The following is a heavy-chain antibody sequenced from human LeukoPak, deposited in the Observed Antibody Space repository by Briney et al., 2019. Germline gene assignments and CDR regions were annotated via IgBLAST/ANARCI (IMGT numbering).Heavy chain of an antibody. D-gene: IGHD3-10*01. J-gene: IGHJ3*02. V-gene: IGHV4-59*01. CDR3: ARDRRGDAFDI. CDR1: GGSISSYY. Sequence: SETLSLTCSVSGGSISSYYWSWIRQPPGKGLEWIGYIYYSGSTNYNPSLKSRVTISVDTSKNQFSLKLSSVTAADTAVYYCARDRRGDAFDIWGQGTMVTVSS. CDR2: IYYSGST.